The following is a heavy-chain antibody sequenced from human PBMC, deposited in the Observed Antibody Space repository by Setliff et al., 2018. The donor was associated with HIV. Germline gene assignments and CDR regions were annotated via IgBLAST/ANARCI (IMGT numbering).Heavy chain of an antibody. CDR2: IYSTGST. CDR3: AKGAGFYGDYTFDH. Sequence: SETLSLTCTVSGPSINIHYWSRIRQSPGKGFEWIGYIYSTGSTNYNPSLQSRVTISMVASRNQFSLKVTSVTAADTAVYYCAKGAGFYGDYTFDHWGQGRQVTVSA. D-gene: IGHD4-17*01. CDR1: GPSINIHY. V-gene: IGHV4-59*11. J-gene: IGHJ4*02.